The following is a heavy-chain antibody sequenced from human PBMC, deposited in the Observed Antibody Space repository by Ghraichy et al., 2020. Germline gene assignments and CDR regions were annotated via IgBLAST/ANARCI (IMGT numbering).Heavy chain of an antibody. CDR1: GDSLSSNGVA. D-gene: IGHD6-19*01. CDR3: VRGQWSAFNF. V-gene: IGHV6-1*01. Sequence: SQTLSLTCVISGDSLSSNGVAWTWIRQSPSRGLEWLGRTYYRSKWYSEYAISVKSRITINPDTSKNQFSLHLSSLTPGDTALYYCVRGQWSAFNFWGQGTLVTVSS. J-gene: IGHJ4*02. CDR2: TYYRSKWYS.